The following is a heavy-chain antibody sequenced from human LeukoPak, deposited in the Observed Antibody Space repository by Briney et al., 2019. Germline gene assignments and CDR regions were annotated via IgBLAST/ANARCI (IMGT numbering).Heavy chain of an antibody. CDR2: INPNSGGT. V-gene: IGHV1-2*02. CDR3: ARGEVIAAAGTFYYYYYMDV. J-gene: IGHJ6*03. D-gene: IGHD6-13*01. Sequence: ASVKVSCKASGYTFTGYYMHWVRQAPGQGLEWMGWINPNSGGTNYAQKFQGRVTMTRDTSISTAYMELSRLRSDDTAVYYCARGEVIAAAGTFYYYYYMDVWGKGTTVTVSS. CDR1: GYTFTGYY.